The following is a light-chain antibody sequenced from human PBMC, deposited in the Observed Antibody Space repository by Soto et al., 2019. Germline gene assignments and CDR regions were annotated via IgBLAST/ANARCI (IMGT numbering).Light chain of an antibody. CDR3: QEYHSPPFT. V-gene: IGKV1-27*01. CDR2: AAS. Sequence: DIQMTQSPSSLSASVGDTVTFTCRASQGISSSLAWYQQKAGKVPDLLIYAASTLQSGVPSHFSGSGSGTDFTLTISSLQPEDVATYYCQEYHSPPFTFGPGTRVEIK. CDR1: QGISSS. J-gene: IGKJ3*01.